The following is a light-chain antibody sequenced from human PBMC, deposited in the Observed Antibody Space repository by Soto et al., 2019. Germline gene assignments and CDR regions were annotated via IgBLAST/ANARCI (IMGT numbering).Light chain of an antibody. Sequence: DIQMTQSPTSLAASVGDRVTITCQSSKDLTNFLNWYQQKPGEAPKLLIYDTTTLDEVVPSRFSGGGSGTDFTFKINVLQPEDVEIYSNYQYVNLPYPFGQGDNLQI. J-gene: IGKJ2*01. CDR1: KDLTNF. CDR3: YQYVNLPYP. V-gene: IGKV1-33*01. CDR2: DTT.